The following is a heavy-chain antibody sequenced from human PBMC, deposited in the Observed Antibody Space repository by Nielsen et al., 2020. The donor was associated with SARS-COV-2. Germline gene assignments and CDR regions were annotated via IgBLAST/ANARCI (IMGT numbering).Heavy chain of an antibody. Sequence: GGSLRLSCAASGFTFSSYWMSWVRQAPGKGLEWVANIKQDGSEKYYVDSVKGRFTISRDNAKNSLYLQMNSLRAEDTAVYYCARGGQLWSDDAFDIWGQGTMVTVSS. CDR3: ARGGQLWSDDAFDI. V-gene: IGHV3-7*01. D-gene: IGHD5-18*01. CDR2: IKQDGSEK. J-gene: IGHJ3*02. CDR1: GFTFSSYW.